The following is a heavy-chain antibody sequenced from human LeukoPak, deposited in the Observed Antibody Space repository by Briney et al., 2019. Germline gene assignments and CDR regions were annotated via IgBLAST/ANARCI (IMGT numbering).Heavy chain of an antibody. J-gene: IGHJ4*02. D-gene: IGHD6-19*01. CDR2: IFYSGST. CDR1: SGSISTSNYY. CDR3: ARSSLAVYFDY. V-gene: IGHV4-39*07. Sequence: SETLSLTCTVSSGSISTSNYYWGWVRQPPGKALEWIGNIFYSGSTYYSPSLKSRVTISLDTSRNQFSLYLSSVTAADTAMYFCARSSLAVYFDYWGQGTLVTASS.